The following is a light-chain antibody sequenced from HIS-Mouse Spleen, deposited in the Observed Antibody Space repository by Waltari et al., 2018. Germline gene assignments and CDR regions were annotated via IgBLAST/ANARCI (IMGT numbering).Light chain of an antibody. CDR1: SDVGGYNY. J-gene: IGLJ2*01. CDR3: SSYTSSSTLVV. CDR2: EVS. Sequence: SDVGGYNYVSWYQQHPGKAPKLMIYEVSNRPSGVSNRFSGSKSGNTASLTISGLQAEDEADYYCSSYTSSSTLVVFGGGTKLTVL. V-gene: IGLV2-14*01.